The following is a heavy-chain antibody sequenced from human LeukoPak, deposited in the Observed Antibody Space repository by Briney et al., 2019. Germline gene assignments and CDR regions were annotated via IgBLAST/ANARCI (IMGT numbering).Heavy chain of an antibody. CDR2: VSSSSTYT. V-gene: IGHV3-11*03. CDR3: AKLRGYSNSRYFDY. J-gene: IGHJ4*02. Sequence: PGGSLRLSCAASGFTFSDFYMSWIRQAPGKGLEWVSYVSSSSTYTNYADSVKGRFTISRDNAKNSLYLQVNSLRAEDTAVYYCAKLRGYSNSRYFDYWGQGTLVTVSS. D-gene: IGHD6-13*01. CDR1: GFTFSDFY.